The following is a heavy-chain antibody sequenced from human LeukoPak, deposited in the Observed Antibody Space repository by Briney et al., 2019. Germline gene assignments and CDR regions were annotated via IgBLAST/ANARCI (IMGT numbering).Heavy chain of an antibody. CDR1: GESFSGYY. CDR2: INHSGST. V-gene: IGHV4-34*01. CDR3: ARGRWGYCSSTSCYRRNWFDP. J-gene: IGHJ5*02. Sequence: SETLSLTCAVYGESFSGYYWSWIRQPPGKGLEWIGEINHSGSTNYNPSLKSRVTISVDTSKNQFSLKLSSVTAADTAVYYCARGRWGYCSSTSCYRRNWFDPWGQGTLVTVSS. D-gene: IGHD2-2*01.